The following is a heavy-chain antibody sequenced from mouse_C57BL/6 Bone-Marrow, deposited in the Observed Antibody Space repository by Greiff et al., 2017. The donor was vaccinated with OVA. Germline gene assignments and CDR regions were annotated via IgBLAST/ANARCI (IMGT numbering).Heavy chain of an antibody. CDR1: GYTFTDYY. D-gene: IGHD3-2*02. Sequence: VKLMESGPELVRPGASVKLSCKASGYTFTDYYINWVKQRPGQGLEWIASIYPGSGNTYYNEKFKGKATLTADKSSSTAYMQLSSLPSEDSAVYFCARSSSGYVGLAYWGQGTLVTVSA. J-gene: IGHJ3*01. V-gene: IGHV1-76*01. CDR2: IYPGSGNT. CDR3: ARSSSGYVGLAY.